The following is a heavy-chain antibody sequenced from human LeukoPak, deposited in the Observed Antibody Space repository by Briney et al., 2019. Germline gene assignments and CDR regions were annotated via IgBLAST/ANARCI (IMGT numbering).Heavy chain of an antibody. Sequence: GGSLRLPCAASGFTFSSYAMHWVRQAPGKGLEWVAVILYDGSNKYYADSVKGRFTISRDNSKNTLYLQMNSLRAEDTAVYYCAREGIRDYYDSSGLVDYWGQGTLVTVSS. D-gene: IGHD3-22*01. CDR3: AREGIRDYYDSSGLVDY. J-gene: IGHJ4*02. CDR1: GFTFSSYA. V-gene: IGHV3-30-3*01. CDR2: ILYDGSNK.